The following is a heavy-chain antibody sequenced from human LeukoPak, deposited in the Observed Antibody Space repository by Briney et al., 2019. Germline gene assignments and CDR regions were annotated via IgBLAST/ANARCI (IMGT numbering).Heavy chain of an antibody. CDR1: GFTFSNFL. V-gene: IGHV3-30-3*01. J-gene: IGHJ4*02. Sequence: GGSLRLSCAASGFTFSNFLMTWVRQAPGKGLEWVAVISYDGSNKYYADSVKGRFTISRDNSKNTLYLQMNSLRAEDTAVYYCARTAGYSSSWYSNVFGTYFVSGLDYWGQGTLVTVSS. D-gene: IGHD6-13*01. CDR3: ARTAGYSSSWYSNVFGTYFVSGLDY. CDR2: ISYDGSNK.